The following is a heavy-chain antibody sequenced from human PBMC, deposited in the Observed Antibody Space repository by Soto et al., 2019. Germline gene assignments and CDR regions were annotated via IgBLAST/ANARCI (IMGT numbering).Heavy chain of an antibody. J-gene: IGHJ4*02. V-gene: IGHV4-59*01. CDR2: MYHSGSA. D-gene: IGHD1-1*01. CDR3: ARDTTPSL. Sequence: SETLSLTCTVSGDSISRYYWSWIRQPPGKGLEWIGYMYHSGSANYNPSLKSRVTISVDTSKNQFSLKLSSVTAADTAMYYCARDTTPSLWGQGTLVTVSS. CDR1: GDSISRYY.